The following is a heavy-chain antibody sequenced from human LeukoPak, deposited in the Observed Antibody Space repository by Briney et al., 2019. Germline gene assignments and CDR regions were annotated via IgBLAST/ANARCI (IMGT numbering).Heavy chain of an antibody. Sequence: PGESLKISCEASGNQFRNYWIAWVRQMPGAGLEWMRIIYPRDSDTRYSPSFQGHVTISADMSINTAYLQWSSLKASDSAIYFCARSVGYNLGPNPDHWGQGTLVTVSS. J-gene: IGHJ4*02. CDR2: IYPRDSDT. CDR3: ARSVGYNLGPNPDH. D-gene: IGHD5-24*01. CDR1: GNQFRNYW. V-gene: IGHV5-51*01.